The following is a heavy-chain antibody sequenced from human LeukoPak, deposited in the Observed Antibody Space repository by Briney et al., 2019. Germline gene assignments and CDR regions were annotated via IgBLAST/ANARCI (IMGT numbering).Heavy chain of an antibody. D-gene: IGHD5-18*01. CDR3: ARVQYSLVNFDY. J-gene: IGHJ4*02. Sequence: SETLSLTCTVSGGSISSYYWSWIRQPAGKGLEWIGSIYYSGSTYYNPSLKSRVTISVDTSKNQFSLKLSSVTAADTAVYYCARVQYSLVNFDYWGQGTLVTVSS. CDR1: GGSISSYY. V-gene: IGHV4-4*07. CDR2: IYYSGST.